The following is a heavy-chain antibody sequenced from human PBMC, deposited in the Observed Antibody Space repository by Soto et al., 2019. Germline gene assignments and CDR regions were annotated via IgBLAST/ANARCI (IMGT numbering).Heavy chain of an antibody. J-gene: IGHJ4*02. Sequence: PGGSLRLSCAASGFTFDDYAMHWVRQAPGKGLEWVSGISWNSGSIGYADSVEGRFTISRDNAKNSLYLHMNNLRAEDTAVYYCTRDPRIADFWGQGTLVTVSS. CDR2: ISWNSGSI. CDR1: GFTFDDYA. CDR3: TRDPRIADF. D-gene: IGHD2-21*01. V-gene: IGHV3-9*01.